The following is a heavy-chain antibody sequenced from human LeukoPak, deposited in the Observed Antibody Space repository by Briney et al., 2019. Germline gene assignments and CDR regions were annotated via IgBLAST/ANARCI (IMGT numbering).Heavy chain of an antibody. Sequence: ASVKVSCKASAYTFTGYYMHWVRQAPGQGLEWMGWINPNSGGTNYAQQFQGRVTMTRDTSISTAYMELSRLRSEDTAVYYCARGVDGYDYWGQGTLVTVSS. J-gene: IGHJ4*02. CDR3: ARGVDGYDY. D-gene: IGHD5-12*01. CDR1: AYTFTGYY. V-gene: IGHV1-2*02. CDR2: INPNSGGT.